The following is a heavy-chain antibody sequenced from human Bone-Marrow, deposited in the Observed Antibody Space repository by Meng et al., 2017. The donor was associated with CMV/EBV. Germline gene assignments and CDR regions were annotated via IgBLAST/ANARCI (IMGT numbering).Heavy chain of an antibody. Sequence: GGSLRLSCAASGFTFSSYWMSWVRQAPGKGLEWVANIKQDGSEKYYVDSVKGRFTISRDNAKNSLYLQMNSLRAEDTAVYYCARDYRGLLPKHIVGATPGYWGQGTLVTVSS. J-gene: IGHJ4*02. CDR1: GFTFSSYW. CDR2: IKQDGSEK. V-gene: IGHV3-7*03. CDR3: ARDYRGLLPKHIVGATPGY. D-gene: IGHD1-26*01.